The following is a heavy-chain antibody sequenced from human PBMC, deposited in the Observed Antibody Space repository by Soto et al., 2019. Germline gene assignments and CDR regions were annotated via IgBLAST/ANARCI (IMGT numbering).Heavy chain of an antibody. J-gene: IGHJ4*02. Sequence: SETLSLTCTVSGGSISSYYWSWIRQPPGKGLEWIGYIYYSGSTNYNPSLKSRVTISVDTSKNQFSLKLSSVTAADTAVYYCASTGGMSYGDYVDYWGQGTLVTVSS. D-gene: IGHD4-17*01. CDR1: GGSISSYY. V-gene: IGHV4-59*01. CDR2: IYYSGST. CDR3: ASTGGMSYGDYVDY.